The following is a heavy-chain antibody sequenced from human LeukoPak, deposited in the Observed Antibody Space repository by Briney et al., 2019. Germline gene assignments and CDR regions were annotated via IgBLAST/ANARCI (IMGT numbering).Heavy chain of an antibody. CDR2: IYYSGSA. V-gene: IGHV4-39*01. CDR3: ARHSYFDY. J-gene: IGHJ4*02. CDR1: GVSISSSSYY. Sequence: SETPSLTCTVSGVSISSSSYYWGWIRQPPGKGLEWIGSIYYSGSAYYNPSLKSRVTISVDTSKNQFSLKLSSVTAADTAVYYCARHSYFDYWGQGTLVTVSS.